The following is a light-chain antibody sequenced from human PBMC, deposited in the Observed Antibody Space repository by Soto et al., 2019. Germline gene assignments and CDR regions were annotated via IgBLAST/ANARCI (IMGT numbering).Light chain of an antibody. CDR3: HHYDSSPPYT. V-gene: IGKV3-20*01. CDR1: RSFASSY. J-gene: IGKJ2*01. Sequence: EIVLTQSPATLSLSPGERATLSCRASRSFASSYLAWYQHKPGQAPRLLIYAASSRATGIPDRFIGSGSGTDFPLTISRLDPDDSAVYYCHHYDSSPPYTFGQGTKLEIK. CDR2: AAS.